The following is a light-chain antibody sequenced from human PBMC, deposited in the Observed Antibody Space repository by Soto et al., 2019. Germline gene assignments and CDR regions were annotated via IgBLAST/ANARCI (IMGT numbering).Light chain of an antibody. J-gene: IGLJ1*01. CDR3: SSYTSSSTQYV. CDR2: DVT. Sequence: QSVVAQPASVSGAPWQSITLSCTGNSRDVGAYKFVSWYQHHPGKAPKLIIYDVTTRPSGVSNRFSGSKSGNTASLTISGLQAEDEADYYCSSYTSSSTQYVFGTGTKVTVL. V-gene: IGLV2-14*03. CDR1: SRDVGAYKF.